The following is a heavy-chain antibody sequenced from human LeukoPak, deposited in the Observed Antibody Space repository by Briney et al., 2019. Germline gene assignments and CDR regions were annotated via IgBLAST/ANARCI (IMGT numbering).Heavy chain of an antibody. V-gene: IGHV4-30-2*01. Sequence: SQTLSLTCTVSGGSISSGGYYWSWIRQPPGKGLEWIGYIYHSGSTYYNPSLKSRVTISVDRSKNQFSLKLSSVTAADTAVYYCARDPRKGVVTDAFDIWGQGTMVTVSS. CDR2: IYHSGST. CDR1: GGSISSGGYY. CDR3: ARDPRKGVVTDAFDI. J-gene: IGHJ3*02. D-gene: IGHD3-3*01.